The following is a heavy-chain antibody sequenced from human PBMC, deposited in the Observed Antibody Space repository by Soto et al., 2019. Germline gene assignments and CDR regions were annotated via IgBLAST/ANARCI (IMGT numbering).Heavy chain of an antibody. CDR2: ISAYNGNT. V-gene: IGHV1-18*01. Sequence: QVQLVQSGAEVKKPGASVKVSCKASGYTFTSYGISWVRQAPGQGLEWMGWISAYNGNTNYAQKLQGRVTMTTDTVTXXAYMELRSLRSDNTAVYYCARVRDYYDSSGYYVDYWGQGTLVTVSS. J-gene: IGHJ4*02. CDR3: ARVRDYYDSSGYYVDY. CDR1: GYTFTSYG. D-gene: IGHD3-22*01.